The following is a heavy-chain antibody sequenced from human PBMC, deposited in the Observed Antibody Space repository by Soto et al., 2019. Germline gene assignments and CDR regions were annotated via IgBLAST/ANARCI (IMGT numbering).Heavy chain of an antibody. CDR2: INHSGST. Sequence: SETLSLTCAVYGGSFSGYYWSWIRQPPGKGLEWIGEINHSGSTNYNPSLKSRVTISVDTSKNQFSLKLSSVTAADTAVYYCARGRYYLQPYYMDVWGKGTTVTVSS. CDR3: ARGRYYLQPYYMDV. CDR1: GGSFSGYY. D-gene: IGHD3-10*01. V-gene: IGHV4-34*01. J-gene: IGHJ6*03.